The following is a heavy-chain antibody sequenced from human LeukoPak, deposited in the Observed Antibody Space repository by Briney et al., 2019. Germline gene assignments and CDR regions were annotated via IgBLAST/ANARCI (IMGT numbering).Heavy chain of an antibody. D-gene: IGHD3-10*01. CDR1: GVSFSNDG. Sequence: GGSLRLSCAASGVSFSNDGMHWVRQAPGKGLEWVAVISYDGSNKYYADSVKGRFTISRDDSKNTLYLHMNSLRAEDTAIYYCAKDTVVYGSGYNWFDPWGQGTLVTVSS. CDR3: AKDTVVYGSGYNWFDP. V-gene: IGHV3-30*18. CDR2: ISYDGSNK. J-gene: IGHJ5*02.